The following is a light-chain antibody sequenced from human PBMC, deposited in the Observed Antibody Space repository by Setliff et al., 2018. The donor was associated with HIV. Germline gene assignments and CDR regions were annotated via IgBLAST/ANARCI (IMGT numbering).Light chain of an antibody. V-gene: IGLV2-23*02. J-gene: IGLJ1*01. CDR3: CSYAGSSTSYV. CDR2: DVS. CDR1: SSDVGGYNY. Sequence: QSALTQPASVSGSPGQSINISCTGTSSDVGGYNYVSWYQQHPGKAPKLMIYDVSKRPSGVSNRFSGSKSCNTASLTISGLQAEYETDYYCCSYAGSSTSYVFGTGTKVTVL.